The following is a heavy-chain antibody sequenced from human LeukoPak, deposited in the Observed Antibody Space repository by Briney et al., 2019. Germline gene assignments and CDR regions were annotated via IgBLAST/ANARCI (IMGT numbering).Heavy chain of an antibody. J-gene: IGHJ4*02. Sequence: SETLSLSCTVSGGSISSYYWSWIRQPPGKGLEWIGYIYYSGSTNYNPSLKSRVTISVDTSKNQFSLKLSSVTAADTAVYYCARGDPLVAYGYWGQGTLVTVSS. D-gene: IGHD2-15*01. CDR2: IYYSGST. CDR1: GGSISSYY. V-gene: IGHV4-59*01. CDR3: ARGDPLVAYGY.